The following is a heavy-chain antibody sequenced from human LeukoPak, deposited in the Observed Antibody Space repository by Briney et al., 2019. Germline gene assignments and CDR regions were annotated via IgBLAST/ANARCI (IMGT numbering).Heavy chain of an antibody. J-gene: IGHJ6*02. CDR1: GGSISSYY. V-gene: IGHV4-59*08. CDR3: ARGHYYDSSGYHGMDV. D-gene: IGHD3-22*01. Sequence: SETLSLTCTVSGGSISSYYWSWIRQPPGKGLEWIGYIYYSGSTNYNPSLKSRVTISVDTPKNQFSLKLSSVTAADTAVYYCARGHYYDSSGYHGMDVWGQGTTVTVSS. CDR2: IYYSGST.